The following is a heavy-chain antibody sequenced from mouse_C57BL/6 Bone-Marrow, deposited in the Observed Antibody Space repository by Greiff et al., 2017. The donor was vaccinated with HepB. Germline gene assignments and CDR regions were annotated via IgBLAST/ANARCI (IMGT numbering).Heavy chain of an antibody. CDR3: AREEVGYWYFDV. CDR1: GFTFSSYA. J-gene: IGHJ1*03. CDR2: ISDGGSYT. V-gene: IGHV5-4*01. D-gene: IGHD1-1*02. Sequence: EVNLVESGGGLVKPGGSLKLSCAASGFTFSSYAMSWVRQTPEKRLEWVATISDGGSYTYYPDNVKGRFTISRDNAKNNLYLQMSHLKSEDTAMYYCAREEVGYWYFDVWGTGTTVTVSS.